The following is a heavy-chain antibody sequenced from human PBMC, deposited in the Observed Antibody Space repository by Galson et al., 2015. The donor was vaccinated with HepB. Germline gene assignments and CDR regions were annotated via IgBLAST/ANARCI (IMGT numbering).Heavy chain of an antibody. CDR3: ARVHPGDVAGSEGYFDY. J-gene: IGHJ4*02. D-gene: IGHD6-19*01. CDR1: GFTVSSNY. CDR2: IYSGGST. Sequence: SLRLSCAASGFTVSSNYMSWVRQAPGKGLEWVSVIYSGGSTYYADSVKGRFTISRDNSKNTLYLQMNSLRAEDTAVYYCARVHPGDVAGSEGYFDYWGQGTLVTVSS. V-gene: IGHV3-66*02.